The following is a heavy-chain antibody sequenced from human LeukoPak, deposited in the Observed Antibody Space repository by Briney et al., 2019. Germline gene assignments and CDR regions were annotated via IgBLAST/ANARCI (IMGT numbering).Heavy chain of an antibody. CDR2: IRGGGGSA. V-gene: IGHV3-23*01. J-gene: IGHJ3*02. Sequence: GGSLRLPCTASGFTFSAYAMMWVRQAPGKGPEWVSAIRGGGGSAFYADSVKGRFTVSRDNSKYTLFLQMNSLRAEDTAVYYCARDPNGDYIGAFDMWGPGTMVTVSS. D-gene: IGHD4-17*01. CDR3: ARDPNGDYIGAFDM. CDR1: GFTFSAYA.